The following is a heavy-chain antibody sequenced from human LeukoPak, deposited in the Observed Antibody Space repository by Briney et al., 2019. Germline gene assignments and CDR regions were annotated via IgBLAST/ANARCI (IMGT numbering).Heavy chain of an antibody. D-gene: IGHD3-3*01. CDR2: ISGNGDST. Sequence: GGSLRLSCAASGFIFSSCAMHWVRQAPGKGLEYVAAISGNGDSTYYANSVKGRFTISRDNSKSTLCLQMGSLRAEDMAVYYCVREVYDGNWFDPWGQGTLVTVSS. CDR1: GFIFSSCA. CDR3: VREVYDGNWFDP. V-gene: IGHV3-64*01. J-gene: IGHJ5*02.